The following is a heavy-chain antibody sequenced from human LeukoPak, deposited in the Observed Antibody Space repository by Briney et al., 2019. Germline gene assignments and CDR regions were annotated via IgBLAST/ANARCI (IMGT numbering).Heavy chain of an antibody. V-gene: IGHV4-30-4*08. CDR1: GGSISSGDYY. Sequence: PSQTLSLTCTVSGGSISSGDYYWRWGRQPPGRGGEWIGYIYYSWSTYYSPPLKRRVTISVDTSKNHFSLKLSSVTAADTAVYYCARDYVQAGDMDVWGKGTTVTVSS. CDR2: IYYSWST. J-gene: IGHJ6*03. CDR3: ARDYVQAGDMDV. D-gene: IGHD3-10*02.